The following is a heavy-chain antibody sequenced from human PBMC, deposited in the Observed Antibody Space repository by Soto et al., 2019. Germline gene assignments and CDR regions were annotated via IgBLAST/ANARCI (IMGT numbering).Heavy chain of an antibody. D-gene: IGHD3-3*01. CDR2: LYHSGST. J-gene: IGHJ4*02. Sequence: SETLSLTCAVFGYPIIGGYYLVLIRHSPGKVLEWIGSLYHSGSTYYNPSLKSRVTISVDSSKNQFSLRLTSVTAADTAVYYCARNSYYDFWSGYQRGFDLRGQGTVVTVSS. V-gene: IGHV4-38-2*01. CDR1: GYPIIGGYY. CDR3: ARNSYYDFWSGYQRGFDL.